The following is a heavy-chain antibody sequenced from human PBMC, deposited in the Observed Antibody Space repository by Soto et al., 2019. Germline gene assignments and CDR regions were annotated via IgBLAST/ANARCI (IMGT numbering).Heavy chain of an antibody. Sequence: GESLKISCKGSGYSFTSYWIGWVRQMPGKGLEWMGIIYPGDSDTRYSPSFQGQVTISADKSISTAYLQWSSLKASDTAMYYCARHPTRSLYGDYVRRYYYYGMDVWGQGTTVTVSS. V-gene: IGHV5-51*01. CDR1: GYSFTSYW. J-gene: IGHJ6*02. CDR3: ARHPTRSLYGDYVRRYYYYGMDV. CDR2: IYPGDSDT. D-gene: IGHD4-17*01.